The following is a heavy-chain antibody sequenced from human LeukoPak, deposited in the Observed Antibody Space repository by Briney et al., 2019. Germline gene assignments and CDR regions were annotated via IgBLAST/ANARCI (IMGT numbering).Heavy chain of an antibody. Sequence: QPGRSLRLSCAAAGFSLSTYWVTWVRQAPGTGLEWVANINPGGTETYYVEPVKGRFTISRDNAKNLVYLQMNSLRAEDSAVYHCGRFGYVAGVDLWGQGTLVTVSS. J-gene: IGHJ4*02. CDR1: GFSLSTYW. D-gene: IGHD6-19*01. V-gene: IGHV3-7*01. CDR3: GRFGYVAGVDL. CDR2: INPGGTET.